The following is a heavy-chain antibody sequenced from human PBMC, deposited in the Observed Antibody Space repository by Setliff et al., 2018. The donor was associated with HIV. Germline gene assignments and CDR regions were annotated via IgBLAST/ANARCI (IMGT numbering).Heavy chain of an antibody. D-gene: IGHD6-13*01. CDR2: MNPNSGNT. Sequence: ASVKVSCKASGSTFPSYDINRVRQATGRGPEWMGWMNPNSGNTGYAQKFQGRVTMTRNTSISTAYMELSSLRSEDTAVYYCASSWSRVPYYGMDVWGQGTTVTVSS. CDR1: GSTFPSYD. CDR3: ASSWSRVPYYGMDV. J-gene: IGHJ6*02. V-gene: IGHV1-8*01.